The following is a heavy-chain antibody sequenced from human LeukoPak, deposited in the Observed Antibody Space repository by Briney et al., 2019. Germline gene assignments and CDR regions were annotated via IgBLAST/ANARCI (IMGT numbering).Heavy chain of an antibody. CDR2: IYYTGST. Sequence: SETLSLTCTVSGGSISSYYWGWIRQPPGKGLEWIGYIYYTGSTNYNPSLKSRVTISVDTSKNQFSLELSSVTAADTAVYYCARVGFGNTPHPIDYWGQGTLVTVSS. CDR1: GGSISSYY. J-gene: IGHJ4*02. CDR3: ARVGFGNTPHPIDY. V-gene: IGHV4-59*01. D-gene: IGHD4-23*01.